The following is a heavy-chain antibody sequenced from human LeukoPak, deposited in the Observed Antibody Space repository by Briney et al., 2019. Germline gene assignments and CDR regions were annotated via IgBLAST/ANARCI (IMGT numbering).Heavy chain of an antibody. J-gene: IGHJ4*02. V-gene: IGHV1-2*02. Sequence: GASVKVSCKASGYTFTGYYMHWVRQAPGQGLEWMGWINPNSGGTNYAQKFQGRVTMTRDTSISTAYTELSRLRSDDTAVYYCARDCSSTSCYLPGYWGQGTLVTVSS. CDR2: INPNSGGT. CDR3: ARDCSSTSCYLPGY. D-gene: IGHD2-2*01. CDR1: GYTFTGYY.